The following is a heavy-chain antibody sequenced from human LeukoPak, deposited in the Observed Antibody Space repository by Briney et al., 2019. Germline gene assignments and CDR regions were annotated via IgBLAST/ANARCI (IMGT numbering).Heavy chain of an antibody. CDR1: SGSISDYW. V-gene: IGHV4-4*07. CDR3: ARDLKAKILHTFDV. D-gene: IGHD5-12*01. Sequence: SETLSLTCSVSSGSISDYWWNWIRQSAGEGLEWVGRIYASGSTDYNPSLESRVTMSVDTPKNMFSLRLTSVTAADTAVYYCARDLKAKILHTFDVWGQGTMVTVSS. CDR2: IYASGST. J-gene: IGHJ3*01.